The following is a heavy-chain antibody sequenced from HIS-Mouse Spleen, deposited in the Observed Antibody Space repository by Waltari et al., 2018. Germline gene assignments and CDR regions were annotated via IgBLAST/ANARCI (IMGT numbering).Heavy chain of an antibody. Sequence: QLQLQESGPGLVKPSETLSLTCTVSGGSISSSSYYWGWIGQPPGTGLEWIGSIYYSVSIYYNPSLKGRVTISVDTSENQCSLKLSSVTAADTAVYYCAREIPYSSSWYDWYFDLWGRGTLVTVSS. CDR3: AREIPYSSSWYDWYFDL. V-gene: IGHV4-39*07. CDR2: IYYSVSI. CDR1: GGSISSSSYY. D-gene: IGHD6-13*01. J-gene: IGHJ2*01.